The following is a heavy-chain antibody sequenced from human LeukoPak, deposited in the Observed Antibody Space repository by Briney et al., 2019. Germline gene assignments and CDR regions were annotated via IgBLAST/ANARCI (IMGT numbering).Heavy chain of an antibody. J-gene: IGHJ3*01. V-gene: IGHV1-24*01. CDR1: GYTGFELS. CDR3: TTHSIFGVVTYAFHL. D-gene: IGHD3-3*01. CDR2: FVPEDART. Sequence: ASVKVSFKLSGYTGFELSMNWVRQAPGKGLEWMGGFVPEDARTIYAQKFQGRVTMTEDTSTDTAYMELSSLTSEDTAVYYCTTHSIFGVVTYAFHLWGRGTLVTVSS.